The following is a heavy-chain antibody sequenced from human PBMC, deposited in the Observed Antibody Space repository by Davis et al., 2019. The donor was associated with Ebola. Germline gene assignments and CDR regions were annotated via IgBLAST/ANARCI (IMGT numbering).Heavy chain of an antibody. CDR3: ARRGLVDYYYYYGLDV. Sequence: GESLKISCTGSGYSFTSYWIGWVRQMPGKGLEWMGIIYPGDSDTRYSPSFQGQVTIPADKSISTAYLQWSSLKASDTAMYYCARRGLVDYYYYYGLDVWGQGTTVTVSS. V-gene: IGHV5-51*01. D-gene: IGHD1-26*01. CDR1: GYSFTSYW. J-gene: IGHJ6*02. CDR2: IYPGDSDT.